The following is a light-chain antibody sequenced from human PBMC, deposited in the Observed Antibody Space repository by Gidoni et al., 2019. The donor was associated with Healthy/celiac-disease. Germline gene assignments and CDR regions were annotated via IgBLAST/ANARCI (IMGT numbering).Light chain of an antibody. V-gene: IGKV1-5*01. CDR3: QQYNSYSPYT. Sequence: DIQMTQSPSTLSASVGDRVTITCRASQSISSWLAWYQQKPGKAPKLLIYDASSLESGVPSRFSGSGSGTEFTLTISSLQPDDFATYYCQQYNSYSPYTVXXXTKLEIK. CDR1: QSISSW. J-gene: IGKJ2*01. CDR2: DAS.